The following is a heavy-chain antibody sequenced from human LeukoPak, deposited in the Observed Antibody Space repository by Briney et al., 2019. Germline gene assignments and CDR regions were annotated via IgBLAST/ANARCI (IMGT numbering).Heavy chain of an antibody. CDR1: GYTFTSYG. V-gene: IGHV1-18*01. J-gene: IGHJ6*03. D-gene: IGHD3-3*01. CDR3: AGEGVVINPTYYYSYYMDV. CDR2: ISAYNGNT. Sequence: GASVKVSCKASGYTFTSYGISWVRQAPGQGLEWMGWISAYNGNTNYAQKLQGRVTMTTDTSTSTAYMELRSLRSDDTAVYYCAGEGVVINPTYYYSYYMDVWGKGTTVTVSS.